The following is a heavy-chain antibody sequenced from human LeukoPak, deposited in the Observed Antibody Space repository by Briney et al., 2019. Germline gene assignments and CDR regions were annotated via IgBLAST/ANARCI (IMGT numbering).Heavy chain of an antibody. Sequence: SETLSLTCTVSGDSISSSSYYWGWIRQPPGKGLEWIGSIFHSGSTYDNQSLNIRVTISVATTKNQCSLELTSVTAADTDVDYCASSSYSRGFDYWGQGTLVTVSS. CDR2: IFHSGST. CDR1: GDSISSSSYY. J-gene: IGHJ4*02. V-gene: IGHV4-39*01. CDR3: ASSSYSRGFDY. D-gene: IGHD6-25*01.